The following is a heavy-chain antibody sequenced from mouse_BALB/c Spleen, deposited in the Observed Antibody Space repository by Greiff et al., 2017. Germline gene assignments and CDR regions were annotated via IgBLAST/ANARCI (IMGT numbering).Heavy chain of an antibody. D-gene: IGHD2-1*01. CDR1: GYTFTSYW. Sequence: VQLQQPGAELVKPGASVKLCCKASGYTFTSYWMHWVKQRPGQGLEWIGEINPSNGRTNYNEKFKSKATLTVDKSSSPAYMQLSSLTSEDSAVYYCARVTPCWYFGVGGAGTTVTVSS. CDR2: INPSNGRT. V-gene: IGHV1S81*02. J-gene: IGHJ1*01. CDR3: ARVTPCWYFGV.